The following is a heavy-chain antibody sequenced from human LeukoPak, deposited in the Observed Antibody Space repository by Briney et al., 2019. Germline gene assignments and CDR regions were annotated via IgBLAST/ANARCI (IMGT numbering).Heavy chain of an antibody. Sequence: ETLSLTCAVYGGSFSGYYWSWVRQAPGKGLEWVANIKQDGSEKYYVDSVKGRFTISRDNAKNSLYLQMNSLRAEDTAVYYCARVGGAVAGNFDYWGQGTLVTVSS. CDR1: GGSFSGYY. J-gene: IGHJ4*02. V-gene: IGHV3-7*01. D-gene: IGHD6-19*01. CDR3: ARVGGAVAGNFDY. CDR2: IKQDGSEK.